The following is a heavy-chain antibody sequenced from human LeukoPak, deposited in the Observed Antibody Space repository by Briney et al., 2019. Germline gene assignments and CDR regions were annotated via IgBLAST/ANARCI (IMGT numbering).Heavy chain of an antibody. CDR2: IYHSGTT. J-gene: IGHJ5*02. CDR1: GGSISTYY. V-gene: IGHV4-59*12. CDR3: ARVGSSGWRSWFDP. D-gene: IGHD6-19*01. Sequence: PSETLSLTCTVSGGSISTYYWSWLRQSPGKGLQWLGYIYHSGTTTYNPSLKSRVTISLDTTKNQFSLKLSSVTAADTAVYYCARVGSSGWRSWFDPWGQGTLVTVSS.